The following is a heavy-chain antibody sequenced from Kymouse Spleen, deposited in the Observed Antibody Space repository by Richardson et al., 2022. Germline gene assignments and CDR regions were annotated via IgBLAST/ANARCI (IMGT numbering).Heavy chain of an antibody. D-gene: IGHD3-9*01. CDR2: ISYDGSNK. J-gene: IGHJ4*02. Sequence: QVQLVESGGGVVQPGRSLRLSCAASGFTFSSYGMHWVRQAPGKGLEWVAVISYDGSNKYYADSVKGRFTISRDNSKNTLYLQMNSLRAEDTAVYYCAKEGILTGYYIPL*LLGPGNPGHRLL. CDR3: AKEGILTGYYIPL*L. CDR1: GFTFSSYG. V-gene: IGHV3-30*18.